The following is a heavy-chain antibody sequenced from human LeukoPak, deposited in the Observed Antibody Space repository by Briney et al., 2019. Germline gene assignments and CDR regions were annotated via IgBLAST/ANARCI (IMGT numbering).Heavy chain of an antibody. V-gene: IGHV1-2*02. CDR2: INLNSGGT. CDR3: ARLPPRMYYYDSSGIVGAFDI. CDR1: GYTFTGYY. J-gene: IGHJ3*02. Sequence: ASVKVSCKASGYTFTGYYMHWVRQAPGQGLEWMGWINLNSGGTNYAQKFQGRVTMTRDTSISTAYMELSRLRSDDTAVYYCARLPPRMYYYDSSGIVGAFDIWGQGTMVTVSS. D-gene: IGHD3-22*01.